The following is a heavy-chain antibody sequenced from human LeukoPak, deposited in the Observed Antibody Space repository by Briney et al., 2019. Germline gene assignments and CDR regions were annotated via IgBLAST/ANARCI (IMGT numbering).Heavy chain of an antibody. D-gene: IGHD3-16*01. CDR3: AKLLGDVTTLDY. Sequence: PGESLRLSCAGSGFTFSRSSMAWVRQAPGKGLEWVATIKEDGSVEYYMDSVKGRFTISRDNAEKSLYLQMNSLRAEDTAAYYCAKLLGDVTTLDYWGQGTLVTVSS. CDR2: IKEDGSVE. J-gene: IGHJ4*02. CDR1: GFTFSRSS. V-gene: IGHV3-7*01.